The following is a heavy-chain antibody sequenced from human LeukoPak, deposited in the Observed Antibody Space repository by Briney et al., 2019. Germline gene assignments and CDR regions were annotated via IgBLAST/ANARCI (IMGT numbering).Heavy chain of an antibody. V-gene: IGHV4-34*01. CDR2: INHSGST. CDR3: ARDRIASDY. Sequence: PSETLSLTCAVYGGSFSGYYWSWIRQPPGKGLEWIGEINHSGSTNYNPSLKSRVTISVDTSKNQFSLKLSSVTAADTAVYYCARDRIASDYWGQGTLVTVSS. CDR1: GGSFSGYY. J-gene: IGHJ4*02. D-gene: IGHD2-21*01.